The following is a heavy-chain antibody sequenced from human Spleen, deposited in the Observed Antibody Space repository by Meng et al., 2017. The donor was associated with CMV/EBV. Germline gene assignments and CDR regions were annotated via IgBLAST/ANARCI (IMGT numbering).Heavy chain of an antibody. J-gene: IGHJ3*01. Sequence: LRLSCAISGDSVSSINTAWNWIRQSPSRGLEWLGRTYYRSKWYNDYALSVKSRIIIQPDTSKNQVPLQLTSATSEDTAVYFCAREQGDGFAVWGQGTTVTVSS. CDR1: GDSVSSINTA. V-gene: IGHV6-1*01. CDR2: TYYRSKWYN. CDR3: AREQGDGFAV.